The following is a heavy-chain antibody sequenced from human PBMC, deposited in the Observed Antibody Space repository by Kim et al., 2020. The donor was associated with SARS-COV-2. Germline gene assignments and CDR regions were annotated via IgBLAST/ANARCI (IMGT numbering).Heavy chain of an antibody. D-gene: IGHD2-21*01. J-gene: IGHJ4*02. CDR2: IFSGGTTT. CDR1: GFTFSSYA. V-gene: IGHV3-23*03. Sequence: GGSLRLSCAGSGFTFSSYAMNWVRQAPGKGLEWVSLIFSGGTTTSYADSVKGRFTISRDNSKNTLYLQMNSLRAEDTAVYYCTSALWYAGSPYFDYWGRGTLVTVSS. CDR3: TSALWYAGSPYFDY.